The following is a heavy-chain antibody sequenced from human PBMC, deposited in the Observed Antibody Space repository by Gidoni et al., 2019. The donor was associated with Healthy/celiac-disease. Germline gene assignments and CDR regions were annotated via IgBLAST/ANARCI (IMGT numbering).Heavy chain of an antibody. CDR3: ARGRRSYGSGSAYFDY. CDR1: GRSFSGYY. D-gene: IGHD3-10*01. V-gene: IGHV4-34*01. CDR2: INHSGST. J-gene: IGHJ4*02. Sequence: QVQLQQWRAGLSTPSETLSLTCAVYGRSFSGYYWSWIRQPPGTGLEWLGEINHSGSTNYNPSLKSRVTISVDTSKNQFSLKLSSVTAADTAVYYCARGRRSYGSGSAYFDYWGQGTLVTVSS.